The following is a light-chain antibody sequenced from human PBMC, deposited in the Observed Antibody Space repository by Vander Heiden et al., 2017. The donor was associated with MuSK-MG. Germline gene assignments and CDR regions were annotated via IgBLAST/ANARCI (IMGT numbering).Light chain of an antibody. CDR2: DVS. CDR3: ASYSSTARVA. J-gene: IGLJ2*01. CDR1: AADIGGFDF. Sequence: QSVLTQPVSVSASPGQSPTIPCSGTAADIGGFDFLPCYQQPPRGVPRLIIYDVSIRPSGVSGRFSGSKSGDTASLTITHLQPADGAFYFCASYSSTARVALGSGTTLTVL. V-gene: IGLV2-14*03.